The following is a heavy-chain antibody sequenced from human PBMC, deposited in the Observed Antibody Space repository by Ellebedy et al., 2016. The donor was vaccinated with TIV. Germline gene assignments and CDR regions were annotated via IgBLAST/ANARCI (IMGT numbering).Heavy chain of an antibody. Sequence: SETLSLXXAVYGGSFSGYYWSWIRQPPGKGLEWIGEINHSGSTNYNPSLKSRVTISVDTSKNQFSLKLSSVTAADTAVYYCAREGGPYSSGWDEDYWGQGTLVTVSS. CDR1: GGSFSGYY. J-gene: IGHJ4*02. D-gene: IGHD6-19*01. CDR2: INHSGST. CDR3: AREGGPYSSGWDEDY. V-gene: IGHV4-34*01.